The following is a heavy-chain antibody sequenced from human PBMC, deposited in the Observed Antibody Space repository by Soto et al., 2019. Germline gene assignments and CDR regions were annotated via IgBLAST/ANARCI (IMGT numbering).Heavy chain of an antibody. CDR2: IRAYNIDT. CDR3: ARGNELIIGAMDV. V-gene: IGHV1-18*01. D-gene: IGHD3-16*01. Sequence: QVQLVQSGAEVKKPGASVKVSCKSSGYRFETYAISWVRQAPGQGLEWMGWIRAYNIDTYYAQKFQDRVTMTTDTSTGTAYMELRSLRSDDTALYYCARGNELIIGAMDVWGQGTTVTVSS. J-gene: IGHJ6*02. CDR1: GYRFETYA.